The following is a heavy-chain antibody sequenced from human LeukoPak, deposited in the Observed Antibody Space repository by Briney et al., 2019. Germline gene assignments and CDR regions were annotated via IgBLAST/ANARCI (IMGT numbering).Heavy chain of an antibody. J-gene: IGHJ5*02. CDR3: AKDGDSGWFDP. Sequence: GGSLRLSCAASGFTFSSYGMHWVRQAPGKGLEWVAVISYDGSNKYYADSVKGRFTISRDNSKNTLYLQMNSLRAEDTAVYYCAKDGDSGWFDPWGQRTLVTVSS. D-gene: IGHD7-27*01. CDR2: ISYDGSNK. CDR1: GFTFSSYG. V-gene: IGHV3-30*18.